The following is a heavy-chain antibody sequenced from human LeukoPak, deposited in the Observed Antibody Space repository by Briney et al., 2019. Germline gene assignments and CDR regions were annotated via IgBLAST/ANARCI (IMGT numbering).Heavy chain of an antibody. CDR1: GFTFSSYG. CDR2: IWYDGSNK. J-gene: IGHJ4*02. D-gene: IGHD6-13*01. Sequence: GGSLRLSCAASGFTFSSYGMHWVRQAPGKGLEWVAVIWYDGSNKYYADSVKGRFTISRDNSKNTLYLQMNSLRAEDTAVYYCAKEGPEDSSSWNYFDYWGQGTLVTVSS. CDR3: AKEGPEDSSSWNYFDY. V-gene: IGHV3-30*02.